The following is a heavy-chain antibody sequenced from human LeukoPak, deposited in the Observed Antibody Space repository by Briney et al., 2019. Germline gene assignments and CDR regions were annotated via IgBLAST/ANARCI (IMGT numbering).Heavy chain of an antibody. J-gene: IGHJ4*02. Sequence: PGGSLRLSCAASGFTFSSYSMNWVRQAPGKGLEWVSSISSSNSYIYYADSVKGRFTISRDNVKNSLYLQMNSLRAEDTAVYCCARVRVGWLPDYWGQGTLVTVSS. CDR1: GFTFSSYS. D-gene: IGHD5-12*01. V-gene: IGHV3-21*01. CDR2: ISSSNSYI. CDR3: ARVRVGWLPDY.